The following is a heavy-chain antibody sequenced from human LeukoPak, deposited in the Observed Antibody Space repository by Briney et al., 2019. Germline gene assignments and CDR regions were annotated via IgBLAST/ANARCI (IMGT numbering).Heavy chain of an antibody. CDR3: AKDQKRGYSYGYLFYYYYMDV. CDR1: GFTFTTYG. CDR2: VRYDGSKK. J-gene: IGHJ6*03. V-gene: IGHV3-30*02. Sequence: GGSLRLSCAVSGFTFTTYGMHWVRQAPGKGLEWVAFVRYDGSKKYYTNSVKGRFTISRDNSKNTLYLQMNSLRAEDTAVYYCAKDQKRGYSYGYLFYYYYMDVWGKGTTVTISS. D-gene: IGHD5-18*01.